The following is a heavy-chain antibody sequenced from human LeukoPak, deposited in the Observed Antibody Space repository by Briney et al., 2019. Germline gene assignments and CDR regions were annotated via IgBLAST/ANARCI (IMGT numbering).Heavy chain of an antibody. CDR3: ARDFRSSSGHYYYMDV. V-gene: IGHV1-2*06. D-gene: IGHD6-6*01. J-gene: IGHJ6*03. CDR2: IKPDSGGT. Sequence: ASVKVSCKASGYTFTDYYLHWVRQAPGQGLEWVGRIKPDSGGTNCAQKFQGRVTMTMDMSITTAYMELSRLTSDDTAIYFCARDFRSSSGHYYYMDVWANGTAASVSS. CDR1: GYTFTDYY.